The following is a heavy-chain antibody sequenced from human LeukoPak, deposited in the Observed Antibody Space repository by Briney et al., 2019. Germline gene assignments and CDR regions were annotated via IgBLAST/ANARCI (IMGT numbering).Heavy chain of an antibody. CDR3: AKVWTTVVTWDH. Sequence: QPGRSLRLSCAASGFTFSNYAMHWARQAPGKGLEWVAFISHDRSNSCHAASVKGRFTISRDNSKNTLYLQMNSLRAEDTAVYYCAKVWTTVVTWDHWGQGTLVTVSS. CDR2: ISHDRSNS. CDR1: GFTFSNYA. J-gene: IGHJ4*02. D-gene: IGHD4-23*01. V-gene: IGHV3-30-3*01.